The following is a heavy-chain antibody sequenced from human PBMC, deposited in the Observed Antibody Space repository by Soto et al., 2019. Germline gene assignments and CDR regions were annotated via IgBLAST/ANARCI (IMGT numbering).Heavy chain of an antibody. CDR3: ARGLSFSGYYYYMDV. Sequence: QVQLQQWGAGLLKPSETLSLTCAVYGGSFSGYYWSWIRQPPGKGLEWIGETNPGGSTNYNPSLKSRVTLSVDTSKNQFSLKLSSVTAADTAVYYCARGLSFSGYYYYMDVWGKGTTVTVSS. V-gene: IGHV4-34*01. CDR1: GGSFSGYY. D-gene: IGHD3-3*02. J-gene: IGHJ6*03. CDR2: TNPGGST.